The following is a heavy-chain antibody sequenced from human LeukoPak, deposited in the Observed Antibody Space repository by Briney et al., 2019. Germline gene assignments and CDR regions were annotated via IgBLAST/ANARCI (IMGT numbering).Heavy chain of an antibody. CDR3: ARQDSGTYLNPLDI. D-gene: IGHD1-26*01. Sequence: KASETLSLTCIVSGGSISSYYWSWIRQPPGKGLEWIGYIYYTGSTNYNPSLKSRVTISVDTSKNQLSLKLRSVTAAHSAVYYCARQDSGTYLNPLDIWGQGTVVTVSS. CDR1: GGSISSYY. CDR2: IYYTGST. V-gene: IGHV4-59*08. J-gene: IGHJ3*02.